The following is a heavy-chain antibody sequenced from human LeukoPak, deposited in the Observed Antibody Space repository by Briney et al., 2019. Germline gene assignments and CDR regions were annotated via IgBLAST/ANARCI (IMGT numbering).Heavy chain of an antibody. Sequence: ASVSVSCKASGYPFTSYGFTWVRQAPGQGLGWMGWISPYNGYTNYAQNLQGRVTMTTDTITSTAYMELRSLRSDDTAVYYCARDDGVGSDRFDYWGQGTLVTLSS. CDR1: GYPFTSYG. J-gene: IGHJ4*02. D-gene: IGHD5-12*01. V-gene: IGHV1-18*01. CDR3: ARDDGVGSDRFDY. CDR2: ISPYNGYT.